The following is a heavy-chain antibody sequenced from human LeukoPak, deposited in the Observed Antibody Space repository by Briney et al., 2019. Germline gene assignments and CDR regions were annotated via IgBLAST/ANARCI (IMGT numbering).Heavy chain of an antibody. CDR3: ARVVVVVPATNYMDV. J-gene: IGHJ6*03. V-gene: IGHV3-7*01. CDR2: IKQDGSEK. Sequence: GGSLRLSCAASGFTFSSYWMSWVRQAPGKGLEWVANIKQDGSEKYYVDSVKGRFTISRDNAKNSLYLQMNSLRAEDTAVYYCARVVVVVPATNYMDVWGKGTTVTVSS. D-gene: IGHD2-2*01. CDR1: GFTFSSYW.